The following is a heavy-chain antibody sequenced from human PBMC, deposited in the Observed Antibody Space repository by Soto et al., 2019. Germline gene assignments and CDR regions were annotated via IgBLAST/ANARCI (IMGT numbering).Heavy chain of an antibody. V-gene: IGHV3-30*18. Sequence: ESGGGVVQPGRSLRLSCAASGFTFSSYGMHWVRQAPGKGLEWVAVISYDGSNKYYADSVKGRFTISRDNSKNTLYLQMNSLRAEDTAVYYCAKEFRFGAPSFDYWGQGTLVTVSS. CDR3: AKEFRFGAPSFDY. D-gene: IGHD3-10*01. CDR1: GFTFSSYG. CDR2: ISYDGSNK. J-gene: IGHJ4*02.